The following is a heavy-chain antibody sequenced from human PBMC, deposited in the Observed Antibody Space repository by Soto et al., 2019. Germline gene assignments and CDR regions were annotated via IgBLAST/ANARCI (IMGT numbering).Heavy chain of an antibody. Sequence: SETLSLTCTVSGGSVCSGSYYWSWIRQPPGKGLEWIGYIYYSGSTYYNPSLKSRVTISVDTSKNQFSLKLSSVTAADTAVYYCARLSSRMINAFDIWGQGTMVTVSS. J-gene: IGHJ3*02. CDR1: GGSVCSGSYY. CDR2: IYYSGST. D-gene: IGHD3-16*01. CDR3: ARLSSRMINAFDI. V-gene: IGHV4-61*01.